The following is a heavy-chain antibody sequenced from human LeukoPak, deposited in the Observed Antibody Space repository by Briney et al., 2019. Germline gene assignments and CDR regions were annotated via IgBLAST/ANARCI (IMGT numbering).Heavy chain of an antibody. CDR2: IRYDGSNK. CDR1: GFTFSSYG. Sequence: GGSLRLSCAASGFTFSSYGMHWVRQAPGKGLEWVAFIRYDGSNKYYADSVKGRFTISRDNSKNTLYLQMNSLRAEDTAVYYCAKDGFPFGILTGYYGQFDYWGQGTLVTVSS. CDR3: AKDGFPFGILTGYYGQFDY. V-gene: IGHV3-30*02. J-gene: IGHJ4*02. D-gene: IGHD3-9*01.